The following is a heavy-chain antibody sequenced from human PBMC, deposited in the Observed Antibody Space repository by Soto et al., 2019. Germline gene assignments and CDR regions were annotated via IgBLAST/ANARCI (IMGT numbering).Heavy chain of an antibody. V-gene: IGHV1-69*01. CDR3: AGIVEIPYYHGMDV. Sequence: QVQLVQSVAEVKKPGSSVRVSCKASGGTLRSHAINWVRQAPGQGLEWMGGIIPIFGSPNYSQKFQGRVTMIADESSITAYMELSSLRSEDTAVYYCAGIVEIPYYHGMDVWGQGTTVTVSS. CDR2: IIPIFGSP. CDR1: GGTLRSHA. J-gene: IGHJ6*02. D-gene: IGHD3-22*01.